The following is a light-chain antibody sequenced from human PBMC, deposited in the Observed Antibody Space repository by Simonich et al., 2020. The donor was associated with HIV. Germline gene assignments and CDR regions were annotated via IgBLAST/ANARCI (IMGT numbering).Light chain of an antibody. CDR1: RNILYNSNNKNY. CDR3: QQYYNSPLT. V-gene: IGKV4-1*01. J-gene: IGKJ4*01. Sequence: DIVMTQSPDSLAVSLGERATINCKSSRNILYNSNNKNYLAWYQQKPGQPPNLLIYWASTRESGVPDRFSASGSGTDFTLTISSLQAEDVAVYYCQQYYNSPLTFGGGTKVEIK. CDR2: WAS.